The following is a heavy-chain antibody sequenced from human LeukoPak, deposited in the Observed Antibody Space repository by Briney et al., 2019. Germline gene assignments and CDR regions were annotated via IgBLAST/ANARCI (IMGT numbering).Heavy chain of an antibody. CDR2: FDPEDGET. CDR1: GYTLTELS. Sequence: GASVKVSCKVSGYTLTELSMHWVRQAPGKGLEGMGGFDPEDGETIYAQKFQGRVTMTEDTSTDTAYMELSSLRSEDTAVYYCATSPDSSGYYPLGYWGQGTLVTVSS. V-gene: IGHV1-24*01. CDR3: ATSPDSSGYYPLGY. J-gene: IGHJ4*02. D-gene: IGHD3-22*01.